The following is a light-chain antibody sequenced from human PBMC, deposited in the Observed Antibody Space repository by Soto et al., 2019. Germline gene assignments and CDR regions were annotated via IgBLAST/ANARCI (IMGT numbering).Light chain of an antibody. CDR1: ESITRY. V-gene: IGKV1-39*01. CDR3: QQSYSTSLT. CDR2: AAS. J-gene: IGKJ4*01. Sequence: DIQITHSPSPLSTSIGDRLTLSCRASESITRYFKSYQQKPGKAPKLLIYAASSLQSGVPSRFSGSGSGTDFTLTISSLQAEDFATYYCQQSYSTSLTFGQGTKVEIK.